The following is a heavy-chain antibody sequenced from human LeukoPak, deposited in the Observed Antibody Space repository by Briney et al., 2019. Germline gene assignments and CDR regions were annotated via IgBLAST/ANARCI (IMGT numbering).Heavy chain of an antibody. Sequence: SETLSLTCTVSGGSISSYYWSWIRQPPGKGLECIGYIYYSGSTNYNPSLKSRVTISADTSKNQFSLKLSPVTAADTAVYYCARRTYFYDSSGYYFDYWGQGTLVTVSS. CDR2: IYYSGST. CDR3: ARRTYFYDSSGYYFDY. D-gene: IGHD3-22*01. CDR1: GGSISSYY. J-gene: IGHJ4*02. V-gene: IGHV4-59*01.